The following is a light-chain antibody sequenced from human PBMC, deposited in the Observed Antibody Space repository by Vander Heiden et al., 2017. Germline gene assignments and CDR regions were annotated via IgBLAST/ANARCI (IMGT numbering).Light chain of an antibody. CDR2: QTS. J-gene: IGKJ1*01. CDR3: QQYGSSPRT. CDR1: QSVSSSH. Sequence: IVLTQSPGTLSLSPGERATRSCRASQSVSSSHLAWYQQKPGRAPRLLIYQTSSRATGIPDRFSGSGSGTDFTLTISRLEPEDFAVYYCQQYGSSPRTFGQGPKVEIK. V-gene: IGKV3-20*01.